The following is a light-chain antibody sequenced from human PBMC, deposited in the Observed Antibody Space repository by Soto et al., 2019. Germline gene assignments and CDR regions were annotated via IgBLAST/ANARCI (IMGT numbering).Light chain of an antibody. J-gene: IGKJ2*01. Sequence: EIVLTQSPGTLSLSPGERATLSCRASQTISSSDLAWYQQKPGQAPRLLIFGASSRAPDIPDRFSGRGSGTDFTRTISILDHEDFALYHCQVSARSPPKYTVGQGTKLGI. CDR3: QVSARSPPKYT. V-gene: IGKV3-20*01. CDR2: GAS. CDR1: QTISSSD.